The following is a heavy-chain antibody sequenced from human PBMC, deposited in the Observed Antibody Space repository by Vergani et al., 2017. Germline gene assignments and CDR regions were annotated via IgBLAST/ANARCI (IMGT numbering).Heavy chain of an antibody. CDR1: EYSFGNYW. V-gene: IGHV5-51*03. CDR3: GRNTTYTDS. D-gene: IGHD1-1*01. Sequence: EVELVQSGPEMRKPGESLKISCKGSEYSFGNYWMGWVRQMPWKGLEWMGIIYPADSDTRYSPSFQGKITISADKSISTAFLKWDSLKASDTDLYYCGRNTTYTDSWGQGTLVTVSS. J-gene: IGHJ4*02. CDR2: IYPADSDT.